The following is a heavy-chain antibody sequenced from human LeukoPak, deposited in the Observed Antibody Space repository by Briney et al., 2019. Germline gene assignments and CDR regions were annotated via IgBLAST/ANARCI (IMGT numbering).Heavy chain of an antibody. V-gene: IGHV1-69*13. D-gene: IGHD2-2*01. CDR1: GGILSSYA. CDR3: ARDSSYCSSTTCYLYYDAFDV. Sequence: SXKVSCKASGGILSSYAISWVRQAPGQGLGWMGRIIPIFGTTNYAQNFQGRVTITSYESTSTVYMELSSLRSEDTAVYYCARDSSYCSSTTCYLYYDAFDVWGQGTMVTVSS. J-gene: IGHJ3*01. CDR2: IIPIFGTT.